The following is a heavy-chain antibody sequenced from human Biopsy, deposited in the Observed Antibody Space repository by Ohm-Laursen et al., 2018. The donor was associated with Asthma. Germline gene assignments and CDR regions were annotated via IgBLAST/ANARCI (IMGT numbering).Heavy chain of an antibody. V-gene: IGHV3-30*18. D-gene: IGHD1-26*01. Sequence: SLRLSCAAAGFTFSNYGMHWVRQAPGKGLDWVAVISFDGSNKNYTDSVKGRFTISRDNSGNTLHLQMNSLRAEDTAVYYCAKDVFPGWELRRGPDYWGQGTLVTVSS. J-gene: IGHJ4*02. CDR3: AKDVFPGWELRRGPDY. CDR1: GFTFSNYG. CDR2: ISFDGSNK.